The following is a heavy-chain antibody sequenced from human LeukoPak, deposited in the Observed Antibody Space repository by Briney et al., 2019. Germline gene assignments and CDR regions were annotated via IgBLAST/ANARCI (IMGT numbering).Heavy chain of an antibody. D-gene: IGHD3-3*01. CDR1: GGSISSYY. V-gene: IGHV4-59*01. J-gene: IGHJ5*02. CDR2: IYYSGST. Sequence: SETLSLTCTVSGGSISSYYWSWIRQPPGKGLEWIGYIYYSGSTNYNPSLKSRVTISVDTSKNQFSLKLSSVTAADTAVYYCAREVHITIFGVVIPWFDPWGQGALVTVSS. CDR3: AREVHITIFGVVIPWFDP.